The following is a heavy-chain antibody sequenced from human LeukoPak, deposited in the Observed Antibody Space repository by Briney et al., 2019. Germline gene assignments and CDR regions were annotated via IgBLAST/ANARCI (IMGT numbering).Heavy chain of an antibody. CDR2: IYYSGST. J-gene: IGHJ4*02. V-gene: IGHV4-30-4*01. D-gene: IGHD2/OR15-2a*01. CDR3: ARALSYTPYYFDY. Sequence: SQTLSLTCTVSGGSISSGDYYWSWIRQPPGKGLEWIGYIYYSGSTYYNPSLKSRVTISVDTSKNQFSLKLSSVTAADTAVYYCARALSYTPYYFDYWGQGPLVTDSS. CDR1: GGSISSGDYY.